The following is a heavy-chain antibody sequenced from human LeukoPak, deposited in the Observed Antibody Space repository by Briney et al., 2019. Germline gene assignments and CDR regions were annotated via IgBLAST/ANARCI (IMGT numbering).Heavy chain of an antibody. V-gene: IGHV3-53*01. CDR2: IYSGGST. J-gene: IGHJ5*02. CDR1: GFTVSSNY. CDR3: AKDQEYNDFRWFDP. Sequence: PGGSLRLSCAASGFTVSSNYMSWVRQAPGKGLEWVSVIYSGGSTYYADSVKGRFTISRDNSKNTLYLQMNSLRAEDTAVYYCAKDQEYNDFRWFDPWGQGTLVTVSS. D-gene: IGHD1-14*01.